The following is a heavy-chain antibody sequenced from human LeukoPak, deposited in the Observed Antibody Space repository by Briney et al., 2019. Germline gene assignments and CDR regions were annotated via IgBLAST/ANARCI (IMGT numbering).Heavy chain of an antibody. J-gene: IGHJ4*02. CDR1: WVTFSWKH. D-gene: IGHD1-26*01. V-gene: IGHV3-53*01. CDR3: ARDIV. Sequence: GSLRPSFSAFWVTFSWKHMGWVRQAPGKGLKWVSVIYSGGSTYYADSVKGRFTISRDNSKNTLYLQMNSLRAEDTAVYYCARDIVWGQGTLVTVSS. CDR2: IYSGGST.